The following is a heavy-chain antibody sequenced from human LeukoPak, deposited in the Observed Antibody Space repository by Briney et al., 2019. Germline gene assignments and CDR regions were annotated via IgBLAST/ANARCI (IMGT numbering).Heavy chain of an antibody. V-gene: IGHV3-66*01. Sequence: GGSLRLSCAASGFTVSSNYMNWVRQAPGQRLEWVSVVYTGGNTYYADSVKGRFTISRDNPKNTVYLQENSLRAEDTAVYYCARDPYGTGAFDYWGQGTQVTVSS. D-gene: IGHD1-1*01. CDR1: GFTVSSNY. CDR3: ARDPYGTGAFDY. J-gene: IGHJ4*02. CDR2: VYTGGNT.